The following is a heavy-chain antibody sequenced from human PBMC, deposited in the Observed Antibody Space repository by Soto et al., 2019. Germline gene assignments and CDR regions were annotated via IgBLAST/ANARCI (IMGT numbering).Heavy chain of an antibody. J-gene: IGHJ2*01. D-gene: IGHD3-9*01. CDR2: IYYSGTT. CDR3: ARGDYNNYWYFDL. Sequence: QVQLQESGPGLVKPSQPLSLTCTVSGGSISSGDYYWSWIRQPPGKGLEWIGYIYYSGTTYYNPSLNGRVTISVDTSKNQFSLKLSSVTAADTAVYYCARGDYNNYWYFDLWGRGTLVTVSS. V-gene: IGHV4-30-4*01. CDR1: GGSISSGDYY.